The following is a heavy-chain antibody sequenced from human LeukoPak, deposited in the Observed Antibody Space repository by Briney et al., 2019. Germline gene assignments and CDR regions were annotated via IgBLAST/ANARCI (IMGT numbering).Heavy chain of an antibody. CDR3: ATGIHLWEHPDY. Sequence: TGGSLRLSCAASGFSFYSYAMHWVRQAPGKGLEWLTLIASDGKNKYYADSVKGRFTISRDNSKNTLSLQMNSLRAEDTAVYYCATGIHLWEHPDYWGQGTLVTVSS. J-gene: IGHJ4*02. CDR2: IASDGKNK. CDR1: GFSFYSYA. D-gene: IGHD5-18*01. V-gene: IGHV3-30*01.